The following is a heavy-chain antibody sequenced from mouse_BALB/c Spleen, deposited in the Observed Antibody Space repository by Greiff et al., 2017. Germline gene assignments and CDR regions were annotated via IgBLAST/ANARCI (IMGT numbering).Heavy chain of an antibody. CDR2: INSNGGST. CDR1: GFTFSSYG. J-gene: IGHJ3*01. V-gene: IGHV5-6-3*01. Sequence: EVMLVESGGGLVQPGGSLKLSCAASGFTFSSYGMSWVRQTPDKRLELVATINSNGGSTYYPDSVKGRFTISRDNAKNTLYLQMSSLKSEDTAMYCCARDRYYGYPFAYWGQGTLVTVSA. CDR3: ARDRYYGYPFAY. D-gene: IGHD1-2*01.